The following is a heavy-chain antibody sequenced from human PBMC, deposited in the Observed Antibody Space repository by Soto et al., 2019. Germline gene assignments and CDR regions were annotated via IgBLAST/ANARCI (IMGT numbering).Heavy chain of an antibody. Sequence: PSETLSLTCTVSGGSVSSGSYYWSWIRQPPGKGLVWIGYIYYSGSTNYNPSLKSRVTISVDTSKNQFSLKLSSVTAADTAVYYCASVTRTCISTSCYRYYYGMDVWGQGTTVTVSS. CDR3: ASVTRTCISTSCYRYYYGMDV. CDR2: IYYSGST. V-gene: IGHV4-61*01. D-gene: IGHD2-2*02. CDR1: GGSVSSGSYY. J-gene: IGHJ6*02.